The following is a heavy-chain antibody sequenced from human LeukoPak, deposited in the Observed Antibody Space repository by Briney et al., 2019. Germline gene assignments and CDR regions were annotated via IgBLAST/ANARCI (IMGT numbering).Heavy chain of an antibody. V-gene: IGHV3-23*01. CDR2: ISGSGTST. D-gene: IGHD6-19*01. CDR3: ARPAGAYDYSYGMDV. Sequence: PGGSPRLSCAASGFTFSSSALSWVRQAPGKGLEWVSTISGSGTSTYYADSVKGRFTISRDNSKNTLYLQMNSLRAEDTAVYYCARPAGAYDYSYGMDVWGQGTTVTVSS. J-gene: IGHJ6*02. CDR1: GFTFSSSA.